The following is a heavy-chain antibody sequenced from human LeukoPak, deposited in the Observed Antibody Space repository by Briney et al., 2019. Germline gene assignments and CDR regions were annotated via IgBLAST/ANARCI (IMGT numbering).Heavy chain of an antibody. J-gene: IGHJ4*02. D-gene: IGHD4-17*01. Sequence: GGSLRLSCAASGFTFSSYAMSWVRQAPGKGLEWVANIKQDGSEKYYVDSVKGRFTISRDNAKNSLYLQMNSLRAEDTAVYYCARERGYGDYVIGWGQGTLVTVSS. V-gene: IGHV3-7*01. CDR2: IKQDGSEK. CDR3: ARERGYGDYVIG. CDR1: GFTFSSYA.